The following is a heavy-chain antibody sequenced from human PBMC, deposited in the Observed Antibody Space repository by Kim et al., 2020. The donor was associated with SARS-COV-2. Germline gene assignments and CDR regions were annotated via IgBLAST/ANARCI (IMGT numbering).Heavy chain of an antibody. CDR1: GYTFTMYV. Sequence: ASVKVSCKASGYTFTMYVMHWVRQAPGQRLEWLGWINAGGGDTKYSQKFQGRVTITRDTSASTAYMEMSSLRSEDTAVYFCARGASYYDSSDYPFAYWGQ. CDR3: ARGASYYDSSDYPFAY. D-gene: IGHD3-22*01. J-gene: IGHJ4*02. CDR2: INAGGGDT. V-gene: IGHV1-3*01.